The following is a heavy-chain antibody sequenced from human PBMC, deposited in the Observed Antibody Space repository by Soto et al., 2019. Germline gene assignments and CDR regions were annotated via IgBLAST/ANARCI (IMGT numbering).Heavy chain of an antibody. D-gene: IGHD1-1*01. CDR2: ISAYDGKT. J-gene: IGHJ6*02. Sequence: GASVTVSCKASGYTFISYGVTWVRQAPGQGLEWMGWISAYDGKTNYAQHFQDRVTMTTDTSTNTAYLELTSLTSDDTAVYYCARGPRDVVLEPVALIYNYRGMDGWGQGTTVTVS. CDR1: GYTFISYG. CDR3: ARGPRDVVLEPVALIYNYRGMDG. V-gene: IGHV1-18*01.